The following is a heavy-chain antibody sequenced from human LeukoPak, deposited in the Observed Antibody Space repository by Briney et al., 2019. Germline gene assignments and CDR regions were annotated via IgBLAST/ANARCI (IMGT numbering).Heavy chain of an antibody. J-gene: IGHJ4*02. CDR2: IWYDGSNK. CDR3: AKDFSGTYFDY. D-gene: IGHD1-26*01. CDR1: GFTFSSYG. Sequence: GGSLRLSCAASGFTFSSYGMHWVRQAPGKGLEWVAVIWYDGSNKYYADSVKGRFTISRDNSKNTLYLQMNSLRTEDTAVYYCAKDFSGTYFDYWGQGTLVTVPS. V-gene: IGHV3-30*02.